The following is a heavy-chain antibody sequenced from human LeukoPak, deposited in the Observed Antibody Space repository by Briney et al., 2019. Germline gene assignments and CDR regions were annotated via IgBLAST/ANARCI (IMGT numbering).Heavy chain of an antibody. CDR2: ISAYNGNT. D-gene: IGHD3-22*01. Sequence: ASVKVSCKASGYTFTSYGISWVRQAPGQGLEWMGWISAYNGNTNYAQKLQGRVTMTTDTSTSTAYMELRSLRSDDTAVYYCARDMEIVVVPGDAFDIWGQGTMVTVSS. V-gene: IGHV1-18*01. J-gene: IGHJ3*02. CDR3: ARDMEIVVVPGDAFDI. CDR1: GYTFTSYG.